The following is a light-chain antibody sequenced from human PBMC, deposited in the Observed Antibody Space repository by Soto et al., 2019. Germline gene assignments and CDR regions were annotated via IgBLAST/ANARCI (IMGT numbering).Light chain of an antibody. CDR3: GADHGSGSNFVYV. CDR2: VGTGGIVG. V-gene: IGLV9-49*01. J-gene: IGLJ1*01. CDR1: SGYSNYK. Sequence: QSVLTQPPSASASLGASVTPTCTLSSGYSNYKVDWYQQRPGKGPRFVMRVGTGGIVGSKGDGIPDRFSVLGSGLNRYLTIKNIQEEDESDYHCGADHGSGSNFVYVFGTGTKLTVL.